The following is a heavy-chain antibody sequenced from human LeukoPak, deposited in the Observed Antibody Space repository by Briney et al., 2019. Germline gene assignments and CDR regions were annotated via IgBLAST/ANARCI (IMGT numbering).Heavy chain of an antibody. V-gene: IGHV3-30*03. Sequence: GSLRLSCAASGFSFSSYAIHWVRQAPGKGLEWVALISYDGGNKYYVDSVKGRFAISRDNSKNTLYLQMNSLRAEDTAVYYCARGTTVVWKPPFDPWGQGTLVTVSS. CDR3: ARGTTVVWKPPFDP. CDR1: GFSFSSYA. D-gene: IGHD4-23*01. J-gene: IGHJ5*02. CDR2: ISYDGGNK.